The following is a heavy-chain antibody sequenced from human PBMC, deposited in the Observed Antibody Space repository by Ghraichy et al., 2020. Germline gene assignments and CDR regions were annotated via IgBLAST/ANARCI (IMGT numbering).Heavy chain of an antibody. CDR3: AGRTTVAGRGGYYFDY. Sequence: SQTLSLTCTVSGGSISSSSYYWGWIRQPPGKGLEWIGSIYYSGSTYYNPSLKSRVSISVDTSKNQFSLKRSSLTAADTAVYYCAGRTTVAGRGGYYFDYWGQGTLVTVSS. J-gene: IGHJ4*02. V-gene: IGHV4-39*01. CDR2: IYYSGST. D-gene: IGHD6-19*01. CDR1: GGSISSSSYY.